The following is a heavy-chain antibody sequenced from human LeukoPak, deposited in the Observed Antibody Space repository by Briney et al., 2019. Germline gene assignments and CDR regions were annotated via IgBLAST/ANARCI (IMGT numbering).Heavy chain of an antibody. D-gene: IGHD4-17*01. CDR2: IYGSGTI. V-gene: IGHV4-4*07. Sequence: PSETLSLTCTVSGGSISRSYWSWMRQPAGKGPEWIGRIYGSGTITYNPSLESRVTMSVDTSKNQFSLKLSSVIAADTAVYYCARVVSQYGDYAWIVNWFDPWGQGTLVTVSS. CDR1: GGSISRSY. J-gene: IGHJ5*02. CDR3: ARVVSQYGDYAWIVNWFDP.